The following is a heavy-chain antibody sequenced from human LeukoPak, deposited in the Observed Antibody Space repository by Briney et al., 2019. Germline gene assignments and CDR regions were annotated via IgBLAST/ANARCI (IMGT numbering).Heavy chain of an antibody. CDR1: GYSITSYF. D-gene: IGHD6-13*01. CDR3: ARVPPSAHQLVSSDY. V-gene: IGHV1-18*04. CDR2: ISANNGET. J-gene: IGHJ4*02. Sequence: ASVKVSFKATGYSITSYFLHWVRQAPGQGLEWMSWISANNGETRYAQNFQGRVTMSTDTSTTTAYMELTSLRSDDTAVYYCARVPPSAHQLVSSDYWGQGTQVTVSS.